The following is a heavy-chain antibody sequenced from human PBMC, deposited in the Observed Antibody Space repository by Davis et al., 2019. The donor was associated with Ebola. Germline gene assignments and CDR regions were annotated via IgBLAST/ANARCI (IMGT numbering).Heavy chain of an antibody. D-gene: IGHD3-10*01. CDR1: GFTFNNHG. CDR2: IWYDGSNE. CDR3: ARNRIGNDYALGSYYDVMELDY. J-gene: IGHJ4*02. V-gene: IGHV3-33*01. Sequence: GESLKISCVASGFTFNNHGMHWVRQAPGKGLEWLADIWYDGSNEYYAEPVKGRVTISRDNSKNTLYLQMNSLRAEDTAIYYWARNRIGNDYALGSYYDVMELDYWGQGTLVTVSS.